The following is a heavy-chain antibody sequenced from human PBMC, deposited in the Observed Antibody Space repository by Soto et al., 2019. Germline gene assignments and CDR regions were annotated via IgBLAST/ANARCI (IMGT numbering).Heavy chain of an antibody. CDR2: ISAYNGNT. J-gene: IGHJ5*02. D-gene: IGHD3-10*01. CDR3: ARDTPELLWFGELSPWFDP. Sequence: ASVKVSCKASGYTFTSYGISWVRQAPGQGLEWMGRISAYNGNTNYAQKLQGRVTMTTDTSTSTAYMELRSLRSDDTAVYYCARDTPELLWFGELSPWFDPWGQGTLVTVSS. V-gene: IGHV1-18*04. CDR1: GYTFTSYG.